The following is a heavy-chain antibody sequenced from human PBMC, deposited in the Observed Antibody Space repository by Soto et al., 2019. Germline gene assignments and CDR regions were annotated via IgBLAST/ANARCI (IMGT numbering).Heavy chain of an antibody. Sequence: VGSLRLSCAASGFTFSSYWMHWVRQAPGKGLVWVSRINSDGSSTSYADSVKGRFTISRDNAKNTLYLQMNSLRAEDTAVYYCARARIAVAGYDYWGRGTLVTVSS. CDR3: ARARIAVAGYDY. CDR2: INSDGSST. CDR1: GFTFSSYW. J-gene: IGHJ4*02. D-gene: IGHD6-19*01. V-gene: IGHV3-74*01.